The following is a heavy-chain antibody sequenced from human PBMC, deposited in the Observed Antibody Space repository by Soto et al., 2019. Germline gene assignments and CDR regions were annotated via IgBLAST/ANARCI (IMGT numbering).Heavy chain of an antibody. CDR2: IYYSGST. D-gene: IGHD2-15*01. CDR3: ARDEGYCSGGSCYPDAFDI. J-gene: IGHJ3*02. Sequence: SEILSLTCTVSGGSISSGGYYWSWIRQHPGKGLEWIGYIYYSGSTYYNPSLKSRVTISVDTSKNQFSLKLSSVTAADTAVYYCARDEGYCSGGSCYPDAFDIWGQGTMVTVSS. CDR1: GGSISSGGYY. V-gene: IGHV4-31*03.